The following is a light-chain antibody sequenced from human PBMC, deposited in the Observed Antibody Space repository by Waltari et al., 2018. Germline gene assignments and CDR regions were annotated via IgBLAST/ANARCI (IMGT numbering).Light chain of an antibody. CDR1: SDDFGAFDS. V-gene: IGLV2-14*03. CDR2: DVT. CDR3: SSYTGSNSFV. Sequence: QSPLTQPASVSGSPGQSVTISCPGASDDFGAFDSFSWYQQHPGKAPKLIIYDVTTRPSGVSSRFSGSKSANTASLTISGLQAEDEADYFCSSYTGSNSFVFGSGTMITVL. J-gene: IGLJ1*01.